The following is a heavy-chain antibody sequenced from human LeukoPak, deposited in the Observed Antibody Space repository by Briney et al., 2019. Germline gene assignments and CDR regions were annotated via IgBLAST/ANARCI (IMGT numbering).Heavy chain of an antibody. V-gene: IGHV3-7*01. J-gene: IGHJ4*02. CDR2: IQKDGSKK. D-gene: IGHD4/OR15-4a*01. Sequence: PGGSLRVSCAASEFTFSDYWMTWVRQAPGKGLEWVADIQKDGSKKNQVDSVKGRFTISRDNAKNSLYLQMNSLRVEDTAVYYCARGPAYGARCDYLDYWGQGTLVTVSS. CDR1: EFTFSDYW. CDR3: ARGPAYGARCDYLDY.